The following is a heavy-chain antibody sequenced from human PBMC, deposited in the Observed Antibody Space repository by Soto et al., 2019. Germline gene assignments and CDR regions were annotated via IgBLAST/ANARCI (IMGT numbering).Heavy chain of an antibody. J-gene: IGHJ6*02. CDR2: IIPIFGTA. CDR1: RVAFSKFI. CDR3: AKVRYSSPMGYYYGMDV. V-gene: IGHV1-69*13. D-gene: IGHD6-19*01. Sequence: SVKVSCKASRVAFSKFIVTWVRQAPGPGLEWVGGIIPIFGTANYAQKFQGRVTITADESTSTSYMEVNNLRSEDTAVYYCAKVRYSSPMGYYYGMDVWGQGTTVTVSS.